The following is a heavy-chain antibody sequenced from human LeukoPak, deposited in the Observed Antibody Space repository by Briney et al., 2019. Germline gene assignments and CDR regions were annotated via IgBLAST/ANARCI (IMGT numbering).Heavy chain of an antibody. CDR3: ARGYVHAFDL. V-gene: IGHV3-13*04. CDR2: IGIGGDT. J-gene: IGHJ3*01. Sequence: GGSLRLSCAASGFTFSGYDMHWVRQPTGKGLEWVSAIGIGGDTYYPGSVKGRFTISRENAKNSLYLQMNSLRAGDTAVYYCARGYVHAFDLWGQGTMVTVSS. D-gene: IGHD3-16*01. CDR1: GFTFSGYD.